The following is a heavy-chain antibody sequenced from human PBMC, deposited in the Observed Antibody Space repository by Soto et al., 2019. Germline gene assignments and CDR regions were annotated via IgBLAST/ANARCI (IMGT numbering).Heavy chain of an antibody. V-gene: IGHV4-39*01. Sequence: QLQLQESGPGLVKPSETLSLTCTVSGGSISSSSYYWGWIRQPPGKGLEWIGSIYYSGSTYYNPSLKSRFTITVARTKYQFSMRLSSVAAAETAVYYCAGPVDYWGQGTLVTVSS. CDR3: AGPVDY. CDR1: GGSISSSSYY. CDR2: IYYSGST. J-gene: IGHJ4*02.